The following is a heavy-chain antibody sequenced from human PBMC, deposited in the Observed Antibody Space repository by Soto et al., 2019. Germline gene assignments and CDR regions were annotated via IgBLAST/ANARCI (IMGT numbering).Heavy chain of an antibody. Sequence: EVQLVESGGGLVQPGESLRLSCAASGFTFSSYWMHWIRQAPGTGLVWVSRVSSDGSSTVYANSVKGRLTISRDNAKNTLYLQMNSLRDEDTAMYYCARGQPNYSAFDFLGQGTLVTVSS. D-gene: IGHD4-4*01. CDR3: ARGQPNYSAFDF. CDR1: GFTFSSYW. V-gene: IGHV3-74*01. J-gene: IGHJ4*02. CDR2: VSSDGSST.